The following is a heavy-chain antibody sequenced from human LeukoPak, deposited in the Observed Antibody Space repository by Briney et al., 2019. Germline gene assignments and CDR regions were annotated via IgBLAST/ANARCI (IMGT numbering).Heavy chain of an antibody. Sequence: PGGSLRLSCVFSGFTFSNYWMSWVRQAPGKGLEWVAVISYDGSNKYYADSVKGRFTISRDNSKNTLYLQMNSLRAEDTAVYYCARTDSSSWPLFDYWGQGTLVTVSS. CDR3: ARTDSSSWPLFDY. D-gene: IGHD6-13*01. V-gene: IGHV3-30-3*01. CDR1: GFTFSNYW. CDR2: ISYDGSNK. J-gene: IGHJ4*02.